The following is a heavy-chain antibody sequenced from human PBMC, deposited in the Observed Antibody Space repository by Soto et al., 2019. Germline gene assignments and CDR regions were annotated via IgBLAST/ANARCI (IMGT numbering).Heavy chain of an antibody. V-gene: IGHV4-39*01. CDR2: IYYSGST. CDR1: GGSISSSSYY. D-gene: IGHD3-3*01. CDR3: ARIAITIFGVVNYGWFDP. Sequence: SETLSLTCTVSGGSISSSSYYWGWIRQPPGKGLEWIGSIYYSGSTYYNPSLKSRVSISVDTSKNQFSLKLRSVTAADTAVYYCARIAITIFGVVNYGWFDPWGQGTLVTVSS. J-gene: IGHJ5*02.